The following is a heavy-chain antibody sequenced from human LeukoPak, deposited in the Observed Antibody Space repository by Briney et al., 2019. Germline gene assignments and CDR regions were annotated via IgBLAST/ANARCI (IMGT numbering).Heavy chain of an antibody. D-gene: IGHD3-10*01. CDR3: ARGEYYFHY. J-gene: IGHJ4*02. CDR2: IYYSGST. Sequence: SETLSLTSTVSGGSISSYYWSWIRQTPGKGLEWIGYIYYSGSTYFNPSLKSRVTISVDTSKNQFSLKLSSVTAADTAVYYCARGEYYFHYWGQGTLVTVSS. CDR1: GGSISSYY. V-gene: IGHV4-59*01.